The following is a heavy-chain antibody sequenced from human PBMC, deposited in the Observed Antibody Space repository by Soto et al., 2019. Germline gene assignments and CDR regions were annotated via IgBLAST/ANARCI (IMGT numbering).Heavy chain of an antibody. J-gene: IGHJ4*02. CDR2: IYYSGST. V-gene: IGHV4-59*01. Sequence: QVQLQESGPGLVKPSETLSLTCTVSGGSISSYYWSWIRQPPGKGLEWIGYIYYSGSTNYNPSLKSRVTISVDTSKNQFSLKLSSVTAADTAVYYCARQLWFDYWGQGTLVTVSS. CDR3: ARQLWFDY. CDR1: GGSISSYY. D-gene: IGHD5-18*01.